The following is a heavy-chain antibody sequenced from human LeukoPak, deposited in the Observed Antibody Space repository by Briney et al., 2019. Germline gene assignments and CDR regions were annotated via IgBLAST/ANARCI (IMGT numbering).Heavy chain of an antibody. CDR2: MNPNSGNT. CDR3: ARAHRVIAVAGGGYYFDY. CDR1: GYTFTSYD. D-gene: IGHD6-19*01. Sequence: ASVKVSCKASGYTFTSYDINWVRQATGQGLEWMGWMNPNSGNTGYAQKFQDRVTMTRNTSISTAYMELGSLRSEDTAVYYCARAHRVIAVAGGGYYFDYWGQGTLVTVSS. J-gene: IGHJ4*02. V-gene: IGHV1-8*01.